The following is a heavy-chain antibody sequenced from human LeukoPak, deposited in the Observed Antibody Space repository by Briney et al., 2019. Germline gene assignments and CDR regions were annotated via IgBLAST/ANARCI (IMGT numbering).Heavy chain of an antibody. Sequence: PSETLSHTRTVSGGSISIGGYYLSWIRQHPGKGLELIGYIYYSGSTYYNPSLKSRVTISVDTSKNQFSLKLSSVTAADTAVYYCARGGYYYDSSGYFDIWGQGTMVTVSS. CDR1: GGSISIGGYY. D-gene: IGHD3-22*01. V-gene: IGHV4-31*03. CDR2: IYYSGST. CDR3: ARGGYYYDSSGYFDI. J-gene: IGHJ3*02.